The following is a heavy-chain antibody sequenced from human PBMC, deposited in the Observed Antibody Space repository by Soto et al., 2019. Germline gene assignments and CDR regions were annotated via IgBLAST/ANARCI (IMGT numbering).Heavy chain of an antibody. Sequence: SETLSLTCAVSGGSFTSNNWWTWVRQPPGQGLEWIGEIYRTGSTNYNPSLKSRVTISLDKSENQFSLKVTSLTAADTAVYYCSSGDGYFDYWGQGTLVTVSS. D-gene: IGHD6-6*01. CDR3: SSGDGYFDY. V-gene: IGHV4-4*02. J-gene: IGHJ4*02. CDR1: GGSFTSNNW. CDR2: IYRTGST.